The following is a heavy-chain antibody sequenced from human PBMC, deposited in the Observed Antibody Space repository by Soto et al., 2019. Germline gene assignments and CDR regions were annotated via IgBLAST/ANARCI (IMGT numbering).Heavy chain of an antibody. CDR2: INTGNGNT. CDR3: ARDVATSGTKFFYGMAV. CDR1: GYSFTTHA. V-gene: IGHV1-3*04. Sequence: ASVKVSCKASGYSFTTHAMIWVRQAPGQRPEWMGWINTGNGNTRYSPKFQGRVNITRDTSASTAYMELSSLKSEDTAVYYCARDVATSGTKFFYGMAVWGQGTTVTVSS. J-gene: IGHJ6*02. D-gene: IGHD1-1*01.